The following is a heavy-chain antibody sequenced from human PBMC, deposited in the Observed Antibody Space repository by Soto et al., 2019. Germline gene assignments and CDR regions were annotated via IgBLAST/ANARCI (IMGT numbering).Heavy chain of an antibody. V-gene: IGHV4-31*03. J-gene: IGHJ3*02. Sequence: QAQLQESGPGLVKPSQTLSLTCTVSGGSISSGGYYWSWIRQHPGKGLEWIGYIYYSGSTYYNPSLKSRVTISVDTSKNQSSLQLSSVTAADTAVYYCAREPQPNYGGGGDDAFDIWGQGTMVTVSS. CDR1: GGSISSGGYY. CDR2: IYYSGST. D-gene: IGHD4-17*01. CDR3: AREPQPNYGGGGDDAFDI.